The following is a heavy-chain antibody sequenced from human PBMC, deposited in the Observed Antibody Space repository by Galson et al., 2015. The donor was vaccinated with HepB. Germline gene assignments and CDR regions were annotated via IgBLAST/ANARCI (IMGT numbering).Heavy chain of an antibody. CDR1: GFTFSSYG. CDR2: ISYDGSNK. CDR3: AKAEGLVGDYGLDY. D-gene: IGHD4-17*01. V-gene: IGHV3-30*18. J-gene: IGHJ4*02. Sequence: SLRLSCAASGFTFSSYGMHWVRQAPGKGLGWVAVISYDGSNKYYADSVKGRFTISRDNSKNTLYLQMNSLRAEDTAVYYCAKAEGLVGDYGLDYWSQGTLVTVSS.